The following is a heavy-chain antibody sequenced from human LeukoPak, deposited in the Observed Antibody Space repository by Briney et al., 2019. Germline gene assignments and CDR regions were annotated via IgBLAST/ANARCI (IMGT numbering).Heavy chain of an antibody. J-gene: IGHJ4*02. CDR1: GFTFSTYS. D-gene: IGHD3-22*01. Sequence: PGGSLRLSCAASGFTFSTYSMKWVRQTPGKGLEWVSSVSGSSNYIYSADSVKGRFTISRDNAKNSLYLQMNSLRAEDTAVYYCARASLTPITPTSGYYHHSDYWGQGTLVTVSS. CDR2: VSGSSNYI. CDR3: ARASLTPITPTSGYYHHSDY. V-gene: IGHV3-21*01.